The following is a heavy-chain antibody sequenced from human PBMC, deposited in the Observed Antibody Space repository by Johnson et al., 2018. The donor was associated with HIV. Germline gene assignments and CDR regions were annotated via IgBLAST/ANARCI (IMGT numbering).Heavy chain of an antibody. CDR1: GFTFSSYA. V-gene: IGHV3-23*04. Sequence: EQLVESGGGLVQPGGSLRLSCAASGFTFSSYAMSWVRQAPGKGLEWVSAISGSGGSTYYADSVTGRFTISRDNSKNTLYLQMNSLRAEDTAVYYCAKAGDLYCSSTSCYVGAFDIWGQGTMVTVSS. CDR3: AKAGDLYCSSTSCYVGAFDI. CDR2: ISGSGGST. D-gene: IGHD2-2*01. J-gene: IGHJ3*02.